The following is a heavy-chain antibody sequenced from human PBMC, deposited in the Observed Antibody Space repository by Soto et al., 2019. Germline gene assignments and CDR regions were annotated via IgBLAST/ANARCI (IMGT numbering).Heavy chain of an antibody. J-gene: IGHJ6*02. V-gene: IGHV4-31*03. CDR3: ARGYCSGGSCSHPKYYYGMDV. D-gene: IGHD2-15*01. Sequence: QVQLQESGPGLVKPSQTLSLTCTVSGGSISSGGYYWSWIRQHPGKVLEWIGYIYYSGSTYYNPSLKSRVTISVDTSKNQFSLKLSSVTAADTAVYYCARGYCSGGSCSHPKYYYGMDVWGQGTTVTVSS. CDR1: GGSISSGGYY. CDR2: IYYSGST.